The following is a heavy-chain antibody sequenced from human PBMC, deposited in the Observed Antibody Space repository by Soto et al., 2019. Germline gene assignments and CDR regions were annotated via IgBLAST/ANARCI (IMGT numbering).Heavy chain of an antibody. J-gene: IGHJ4*02. D-gene: IGHD5-18*01. Sequence: ASVKVSCKASGYTFTSYGISWVRQAPGQGLEWMGWISAYNGNTNYAQKLQGRVTMTTDTSTSTAYMELRSLRSDDTAVYYCARDKDTAMATGYFDDWGQGTLVTVSS. V-gene: IGHV1-18*01. CDR3: ARDKDTAMATGYFDD. CDR1: GYTFTSYG. CDR2: ISAYNGNT.